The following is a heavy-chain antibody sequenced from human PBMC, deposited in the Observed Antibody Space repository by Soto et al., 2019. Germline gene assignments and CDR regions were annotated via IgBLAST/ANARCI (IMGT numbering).Heavy chain of an antibody. V-gene: IGHV3-33*01. J-gene: IGHJ2*01. CDR1: GFSFSTYG. Sequence: QVQLVESGGGVVQPGRSLRLSCAASGFSFSTYGFHWVRQVPGKGPEWVAVIWFDGSKKYYADSVRGRFTISRDDSKNTLYLQMNSLRDEDTALYYCVRDSGVVGAEFDLWGRGSLVTVSS. D-gene: IGHD3-3*01. CDR2: IWFDGSKK. CDR3: VRDSGVVGAEFDL.